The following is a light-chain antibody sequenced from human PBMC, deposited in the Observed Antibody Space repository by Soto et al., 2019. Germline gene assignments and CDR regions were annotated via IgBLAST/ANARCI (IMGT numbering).Light chain of an antibody. CDR1: QSISSW. V-gene: IGKV1-5*03. CDR3: QRYNSLPT. J-gene: IGKJ1*01. CDR2: KAS. Sequence: DIQMTQSPSTLSASVGDRVTITCRASQSISSWLAWYQQKPGKAPQLLIYKASSLESGVPSRFSGSGSGTEFTITISGLEPDDVATYYCQRYNSLPTFGQGTKVEIK.